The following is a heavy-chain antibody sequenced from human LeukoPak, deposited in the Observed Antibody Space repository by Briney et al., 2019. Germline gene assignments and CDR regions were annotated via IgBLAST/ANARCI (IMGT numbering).Heavy chain of an antibody. CDR1: GGSISSSSYY. CDR2: IYYSGST. CDR3: ARVYSVVVAATPLYYFDY. D-gene: IGHD2-15*01. V-gene: IGHV4-39*07. J-gene: IGHJ4*02. Sequence: PSETLSLTCTVSGGSISSSSYYWGWIRQPPGKGLEWIGSIYYSGSTYYNPSLESRATISVDTSKNQFSLKLTSVTAAEPAVYFSARVYSVVVAATPLYYFDYWGQGTLVTVSS.